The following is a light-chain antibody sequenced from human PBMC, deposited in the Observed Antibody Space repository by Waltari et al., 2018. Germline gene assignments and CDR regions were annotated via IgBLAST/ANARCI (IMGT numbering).Light chain of an antibody. CDR1: QSVNNY. CDR3: EQGYVTPRT. J-gene: IGKJ2*01. Sequence: DIQMTQSPSSLSASVGDRVTITCRASQSVNNYLHWDQQKAGKAPKLLTYGASSLHSGVPSRFSGGGSGTDFTLTISGLQAEDFATYYCEQGYVTPRTFGQGTKLEI. CDR2: GAS. V-gene: IGKV1-39*01.